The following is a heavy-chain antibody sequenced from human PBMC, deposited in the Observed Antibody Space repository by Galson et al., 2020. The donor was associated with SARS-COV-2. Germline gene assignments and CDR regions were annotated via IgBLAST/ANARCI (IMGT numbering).Heavy chain of an antibody. J-gene: IGHJ4*02. D-gene: IGHD3-16*02. CDR2: ISSSGSTI. V-gene: IGHV3-11*01. Sequence: TGGSLRLSCAASGFTFSDYYMSWIRQAPGKGLEWVSYISSSGSTIYYADSVKGRFTISRDNAKNSLYLQMNSLRAEDTAVYYCARSLTEYYDYVWGSYLLDYWGQGTLVTVSS. CDR1: GFTFSDYY. CDR3: ARSLTEYYDYVWGSYLLDY.